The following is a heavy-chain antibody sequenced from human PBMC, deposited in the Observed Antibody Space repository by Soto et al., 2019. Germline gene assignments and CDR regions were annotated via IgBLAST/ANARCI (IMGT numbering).Heavy chain of an antibody. D-gene: IGHD6-13*01. CDR1: GFTFSNAW. CDR3: TLPIAAAGETRYWFDP. J-gene: IGHJ5*02. V-gene: IGHV3-15*01. Sequence: EVQLVESGGGLVKPGGSLRLSCAASGFTFSNAWMSWVRQAPGKGLEWVGRIKSKTDGGTTDYAAPVKGRFTISRDDSKNTLYLQMNSLKTEDTAVYYCTLPIAAAGETRYWFDPWGQGTLVTVSS. CDR2: IKSKTDGGTT.